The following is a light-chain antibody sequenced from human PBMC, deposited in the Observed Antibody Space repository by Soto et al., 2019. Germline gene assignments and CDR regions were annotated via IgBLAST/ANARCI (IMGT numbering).Light chain of an antibody. CDR3: AAWDDSLRWV. CDR1: SSNIGSNT. V-gene: IGLV1-44*01. J-gene: IGLJ3*02. Sequence: QSVLTQPPSASGTPGQRVTISCSGSSSNIGSNTVNWYQQLPGTAPKLLIYSNNQRPSGVPDRFSGYKSGTSASLAISGLQSEDEADYYCAAWDDSLRWVFGGGTKLTVL. CDR2: SNN.